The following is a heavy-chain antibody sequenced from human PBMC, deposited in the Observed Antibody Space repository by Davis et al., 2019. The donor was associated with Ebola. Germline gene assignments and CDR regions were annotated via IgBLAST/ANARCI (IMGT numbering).Heavy chain of an antibody. CDR3: ARDIIAVAGTRTSNFDY. CDR1: GYTFTGYY. J-gene: IGHJ4*02. Sequence: ASVKVSCKASGYTFTGYYMHWVRQAPGQGLEWMGIINPSGGSTSYAQKFQGRVTMTRDTSTSTVYMELSSLRSEDTAVYYCARDIIAVAGTRTSNFDYWGQGTLVTVSS. V-gene: IGHV1-46*01. D-gene: IGHD6-19*01. CDR2: INPSGGST.